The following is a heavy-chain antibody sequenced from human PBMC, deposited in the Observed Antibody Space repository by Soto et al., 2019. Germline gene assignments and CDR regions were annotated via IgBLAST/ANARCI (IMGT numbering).Heavy chain of an antibody. J-gene: IGHJ6*02. V-gene: IGHV4-34*01. D-gene: IGHD2-2*01. Sequence: SETLSLTCAVYGGSFIGYYWSWIRQPPGKGLEWIGEINHSGSTNYNPSLKSRVTISVDTSKNQFSLKLSSVTAADTAVYYCARDDHIVVVPTSLGAMDVWGQGTTVTVSS. CDR2: INHSGST. CDR3: ARDDHIVVVPTSLGAMDV. CDR1: GGSFIGYY.